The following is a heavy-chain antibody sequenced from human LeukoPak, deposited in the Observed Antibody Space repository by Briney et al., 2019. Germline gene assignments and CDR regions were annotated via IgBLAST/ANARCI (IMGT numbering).Heavy chain of an antibody. V-gene: IGHV3-53*01. CDR3: ARDLYSSWD. Sequence: PGGSLRLSCTASKFTFTNYAVSWVRQAPGKGLEWVSVIYSGGSTYYADSVKGRFTISRDNSKNTLYLQMNSLRAEDTAVYYCARDLYSSWDWGQGTLVTVSS. CDR1: KFTFTNYA. CDR2: IYSGGST. D-gene: IGHD6-13*01. J-gene: IGHJ4*02.